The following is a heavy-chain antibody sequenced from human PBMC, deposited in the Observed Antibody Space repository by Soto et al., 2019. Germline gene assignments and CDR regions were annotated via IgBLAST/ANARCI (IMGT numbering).Heavy chain of an antibody. D-gene: IGHD2-2*01. J-gene: IGHJ5*02. CDR3: ARAGKVVVNICSFDP. CDR1: SGVNSSYY. CDR2: IYYSGST. Sequence: HSGTLPMTGAFGSGVNSSYYWSWIRQPPGKGLEWIGYIYYSGSTNYNPSLKSRVTISVDTSKNQFSLKLSSVTAADTAVYYCARAGKVVVNICSFDPWGQGTLVTVSP. V-gene: IGHV4-59*01.